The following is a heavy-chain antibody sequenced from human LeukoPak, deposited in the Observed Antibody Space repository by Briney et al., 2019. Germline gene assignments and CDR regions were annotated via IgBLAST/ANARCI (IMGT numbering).Heavy chain of an antibody. CDR1: QIS. Sequence: GGSLRLSCAASQISNWVRQAPGKGLEWVSSINWNGGSTGYADSVKGRFTISRDNAKNSLFLQMNSLRAEDTALYYCARDRGPYDSSGYYPYDAFDIWGQGTMVTVSS. V-gene: IGHV3-20*04. CDR3: ARDRGPYDSSGYYPYDAFDI. J-gene: IGHJ3*02. CDR2: INWNGGST. D-gene: IGHD3-22*01.